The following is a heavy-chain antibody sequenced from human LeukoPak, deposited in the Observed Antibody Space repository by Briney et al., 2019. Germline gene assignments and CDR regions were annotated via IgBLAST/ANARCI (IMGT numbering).Heavy chain of an antibody. Sequence: GGSLRLSCAASGFTFTTYTMTWVSQAPGKGMEWVSGMSGTLPSSGRTYHADSVEGRFTISRDNSKDTLYLQVNSLRAEDTAVYYCARAVGCGFGWGCGFDIWCQGTMVTVSS. CDR3: ARAVGCGFGWGCGFDI. CDR1: GFTFTTYT. D-gene: IGHD6-19*01. J-gene: IGHJ3*02. CDR2: MSGTLPSSGRT. V-gene: IGHV3-23*01.